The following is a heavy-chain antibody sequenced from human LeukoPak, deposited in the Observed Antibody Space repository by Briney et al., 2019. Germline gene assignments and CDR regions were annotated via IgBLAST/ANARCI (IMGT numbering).Heavy chain of an antibody. CDR2: INWDGGST. J-gene: IGHJ4*02. CDR3: ARSDYSNYPDY. D-gene: IGHD4-11*01. Sequence: PGGSLRLSCAASGYTFDDYGMSWVRQAPGKGLEWVSGINWDGGSTGYADSVKGRFTISRDNAKNSLYLQMNSLRAEDTALYYCARSDYSNYPDYWGQGTLVTVSS. CDR1: GYTFDDYG. V-gene: IGHV3-20*04.